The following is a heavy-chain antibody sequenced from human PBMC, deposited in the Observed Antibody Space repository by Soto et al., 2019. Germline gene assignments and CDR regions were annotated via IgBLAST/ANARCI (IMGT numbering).Heavy chain of an antibody. CDR3: AFDSSDYPTGDAFDI. CDR1: GFTFSDRY. V-gene: IGHV3-72*01. J-gene: IGHJ3*02. CDR2: TRKKLGIYTT. Sequence: EVQLVESGGGSVQPGGSLRLSCAASGFTFSDRYVDWVRQAPGKGLEWVGRTRKKLGIYTTEYAASVKGRFTMSRDDSKNSLYLQMNGLETEDTAMYYCAFDSSDYPTGDAFDIWGQGTMVSVSA. D-gene: IGHD3-22*01.